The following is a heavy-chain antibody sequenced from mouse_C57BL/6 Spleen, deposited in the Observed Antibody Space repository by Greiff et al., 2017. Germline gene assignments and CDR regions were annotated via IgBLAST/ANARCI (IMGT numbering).Heavy chain of an antibody. CDR3: TRETAQATGAMDY. CDR1: GYTFTDYE. J-gene: IGHJ4*01. D-gene: IGHD3-2*02. Sequence: QVQLQQSGAELVRPGASVTLSCKASGYTFTDYEMHWVQQTPVHGLEWIGAIDPETGGTAYNQKFKGKAILTADKSSSTAYMELRSLTSEDSAVYYCTRETAQATGAMDYWGQGTSVTVSS. V-gene: IGHV1-15*01. CDR2: IDPETGGT.